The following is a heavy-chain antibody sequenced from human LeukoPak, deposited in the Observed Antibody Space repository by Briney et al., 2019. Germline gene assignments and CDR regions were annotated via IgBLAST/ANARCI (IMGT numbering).Heavy chain of an antibody. J-gene: IGHJ4*02. V-gene: IGHV1-69*13. CDR1: GGTFSSYA. CDR3: AKDKGDCTTSNRDWRGFDC. Sequence: SVKVSCKASGGTFSSYAISWMRQAPGQGLEWMGQIIPIIGTTSYAQQFQDRVRITADESTSTAYMELSSLRSDDTAMFYCAKDKGDCTTSNRDWRGFDCWGQGTLVTVSS. D-gene: IGHD1-1*01. CDR2: IIPIIGTT.